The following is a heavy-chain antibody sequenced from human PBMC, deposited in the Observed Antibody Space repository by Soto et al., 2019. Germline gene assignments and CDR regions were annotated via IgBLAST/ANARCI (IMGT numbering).Heavy chain of an antibody. CDR2: IYYSGST. D-gene: IGHD4-17*01. V-gene: IGHV4-39*01. J-gene: IGHJ4*02. CDR1: GGSISSSSYY. Sequence: QLQLQESGPGLVKPSETLSLTCTVSGGSISSSSYYWGWIRQPPGKGLEWIGSIYYSGSTYYNPPLESRVTISGDASKNQFSLKLSSVTAADAAVYYCAIRPPDYGDYVEYWGQGTLVTVSS. CDR3: AIRPPDYGDYVEY.